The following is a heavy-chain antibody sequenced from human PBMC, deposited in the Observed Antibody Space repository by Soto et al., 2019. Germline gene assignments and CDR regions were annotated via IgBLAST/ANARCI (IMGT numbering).Heavy chain of an antibody. V-gene: IGHV1-3*01. D-gene: IGHD5-12*01. CDR2: INAGNGKT. CDR1: GYTFTNYA. CDR3: ARVIWVATTADYYIDS. Sequence: ASVKVSCKASGYTFTNYAMHWVRQAPGQRLEWMGWINAGNGKTKYSQNFQGRVTITRDTSASIVYMEVNSLRSEDTALYYCARVIWVATTADYYIDSWGQATLVTVSS. J-gene: IGHJ4*02.